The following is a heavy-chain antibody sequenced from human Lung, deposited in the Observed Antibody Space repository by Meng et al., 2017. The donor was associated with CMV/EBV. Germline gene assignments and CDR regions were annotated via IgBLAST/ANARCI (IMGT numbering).Heavy chain of an antibody. CDR1: GYTFSTYT. CDR3: ARGGNFDP. Sequence: QGPVGQSGSELKKPGASVKVSRKASGYTFSTYTINWVRQAHGRGLEWMGWISTNTGTPTYTQGFTGRFVFSLDTSVSTAYLQISSLKAEDTAVYYCARGGNFDPWGQGTLVTVSS. CDR2: ISTNTGTP. D-gene: IGHD2/OR15-2a*01. J-gene: IGHJ5*02. V-gene: IGHV7-4-1*02.